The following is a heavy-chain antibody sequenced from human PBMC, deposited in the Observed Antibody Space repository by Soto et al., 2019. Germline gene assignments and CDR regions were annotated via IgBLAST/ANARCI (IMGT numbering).Heavy chain of an antibody. CDR2: IYYSGST. V-gene: IGHV4-31*03. Sequence: QVQLQESGPGLVKPSQTLSLTCTVSGGSISSGDYYWSWIRQHPGKGLEWIGYIYYSGSTFYNPSLKSRLTISVDTSKHQCSLKLSSVTAADTAVYYCARDITMVLGVMAIWGQGTLVTVSS. J-gene: IGHJ4*02. CDR1: GGSISSGDYY. D-gene: IGHD3-10*01. CDR3: ARDITMVLGVMAI.